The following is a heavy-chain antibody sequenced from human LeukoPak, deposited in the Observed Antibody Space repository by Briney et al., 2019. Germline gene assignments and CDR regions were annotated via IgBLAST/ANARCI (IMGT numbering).Heavy chain of an antibody. CDR1: GGPISSDMYY. D-gene: IGHD3-22*01. CDR2: VDSDWKT. Sequence: MPSETLSLTCTVFGGPISSDMYYWGWVRQPPGKGLEWIGIVDSDWKTYYHPSPKSRVTLSIDTSKNQFSLRLRSVTAADTAVYYCARDGYFYDSSAYDYWGQGTLVTVSS. J-gene: IGHJ4*02. CDR3: ARDGYFYDSSAYDY. V-gene: IGHV4-39*07.